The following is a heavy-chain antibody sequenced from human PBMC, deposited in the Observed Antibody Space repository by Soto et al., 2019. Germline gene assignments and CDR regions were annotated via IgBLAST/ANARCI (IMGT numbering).Heavy chain of an antibody. Sequence: SETLSLTCAVSGGSISSCGYSWSWIRQPPGKGLEWIGYIYHSGSTYYNPSLKSRVTISVDRSKNQFSLKLSSVTAADTAVYYCARGPHGYSYGDTNWFDPWGQGTLVTVS. D-gene: IGHD5-18*01. CDR3: ARGPHGYSYGDTNWFDP. J-gene: IGHJ5*02. V-gene: IGHV4-30-2*01. CDR2: IYHSGST. CDR1: GGSISSCGYS.